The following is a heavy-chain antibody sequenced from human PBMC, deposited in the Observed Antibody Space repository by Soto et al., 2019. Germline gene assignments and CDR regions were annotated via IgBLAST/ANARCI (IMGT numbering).Heavy chain of an antibody. D-gene: IGHD5-12*01. Sequence: QVQLVQSGAEVKKPGSSVKVSCKASGDTFTIFAISWVRQAPGQGLEWMGGIIPTIGTTNYAQRFQGRITITGDEPTGTAYMVLCSLKSEDTAVYYCARDLGSGYDPGDYGGEGTLVTVSS. CDR3: ARDLGSGYDPGDY. CDR1: GDTFTIFA. V-gene: IGHV1-69*12. CDR2: IIPTIGTT. J-gene: IGHJ4*02.